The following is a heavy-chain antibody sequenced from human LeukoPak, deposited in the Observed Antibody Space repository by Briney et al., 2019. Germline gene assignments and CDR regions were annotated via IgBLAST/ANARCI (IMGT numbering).Heavy chain of an antibody. CDR2: IYYSGST. Sequence: PSETLSLTCTVSGGSISSYYWSWIRQPPGKGLEWIGYIYYSGSTNYNPSPKSRVTISVDTSKNQFSLKLSSVTAADTAVYYCAGGYSYGRSFDYWGQGTLVTVSS. CDR3: AGGYSYGRSFDY. D-gene: IGHD5-18*01. V-gene: IGHV4-59*01. J-gene: IGHJ4*02. CDR1: GGSISSYY.